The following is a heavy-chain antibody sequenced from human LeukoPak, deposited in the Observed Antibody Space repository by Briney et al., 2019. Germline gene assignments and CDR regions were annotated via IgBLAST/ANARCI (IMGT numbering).Heavy chain of an antibody. CDR2: ISGSGGST. V-gene: IGHV3-23*01. Sequence: PGGSLRLSCAASGFTFSSYAMSWVRQAPGKGLEWVSAISGSGGSTYYADSVKGRFTISRDNSKNTLYLQMNSLRAEDTAVYYCARGGYDYVWGSRSDYWGQGTLVTVSS. D-gene: IGHD3-16*01. CDR3: ARGGYDYVWGSRSDY. J-gene: IGHJ4*02. CDR1: GFTFSSYA.